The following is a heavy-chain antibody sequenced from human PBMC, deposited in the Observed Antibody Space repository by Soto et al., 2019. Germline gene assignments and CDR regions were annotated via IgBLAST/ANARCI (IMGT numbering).Heavy chain of an antibody. CDR1: GFTFSSYS. CDR2: ISSSSSYI. J-gene: IGHJ4*02. V-gene: IGHV3-21*01. D-gene: IGHD3-22*01. Sequence: EVQLVESGGGLVKLGGSLRLSCAASGFTFSSYSMNWVRQAPGKGLEWVSSISSSSSYIYYADSVKGRFTISRDNAKNSLYLQMNSLRAEDTAVYYCARDLDSSGYYGGFDYWGQGTLVTVSS. CDR3: ARDLDSSGYYGGFDY.